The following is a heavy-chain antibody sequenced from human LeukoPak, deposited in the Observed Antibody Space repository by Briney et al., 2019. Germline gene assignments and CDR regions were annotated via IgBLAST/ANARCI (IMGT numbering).Heavy chain of an antibody. J-gene: IGHJ6*03. CDR3: ARVSAVGAETDYYYYYYMDV. V-gene: IGHV1-2*02. CDR1: GYTFTGYY. CDR2: INPNSGGT. D-gene: IGHD3-16*01. Sequence: ASVKVACKASGYTFTGYYMHGVRQAPGQGLEGMGWINPNSGGTNYAQKFQGRVTMTRDTSISTAYMEQSRLRSDDTAVYYCARVSAVGAETDYYYYYYMDVWGKGTTVTISS.